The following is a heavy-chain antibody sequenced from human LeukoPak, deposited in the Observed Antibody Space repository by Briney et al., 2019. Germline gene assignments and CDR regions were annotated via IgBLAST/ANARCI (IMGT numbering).Heavy chain of an antibody. Sequence: PSETLSLTCAVSGGSINSHYWSWIRQPPGKGLQWIGDIYYTGKNNYNPSPKSRVTISLDTSKDHLSLNLTSVLAADTAIYYCVRRDTGWNYFDYWGQGILVTVSS. CDR1: GGSINSHY. CDR3: VRRDTGWNYFDY. V-gene: IGHV4-59*08. CDR2: IYYTGKN. J-gene: IGHJ4*02. D-gene: IGHD6-19*01.